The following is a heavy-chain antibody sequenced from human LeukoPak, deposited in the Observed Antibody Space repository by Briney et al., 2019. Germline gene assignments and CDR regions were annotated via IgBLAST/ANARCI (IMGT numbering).Heavy chain of an antibody. CDR2: INWSGGST. CDR3: ARAPITSPFYFDS. CDR1: GFAFDEHG. V-gene: IGHV3-20*04. Sequence: PGGSLRLSCTASGFAFDEHGMSWVRQVPGKGLEWVSGINWSGGSTGYAHPLRGRFTISRDNAKNSLYLQMDSLRAEDTALYYCARAPITSPFYFDSWGQGTLVTVSS. D-gene: IGHD2-2*01. J-gene: IGHJ4*02.